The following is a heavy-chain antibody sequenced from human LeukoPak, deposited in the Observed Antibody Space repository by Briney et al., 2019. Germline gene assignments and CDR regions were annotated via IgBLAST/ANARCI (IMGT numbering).Heavy chain of an antibody. CDR3: ARPSDWGDWIYYFDY. D-gene: IGHD2-21*02. Sequence: ASVKVSCKASGYTFTSYGISWVRQAPGQGLEWMGWISAYNGNTNYAQNLQGRVTMTTDTSTSTAYMELRSLRSDDTAVYYCARPSDWGDWIYYFDYWGQGTLVTVSS. CDR2: ISAYNGNT. V-gene: IGHV1-18*01. J-gene: IGHJ4*02. CDR1: GYTFTSYG.